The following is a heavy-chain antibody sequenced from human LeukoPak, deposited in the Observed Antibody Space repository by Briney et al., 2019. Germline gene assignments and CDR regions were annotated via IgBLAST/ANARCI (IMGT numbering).Heavy chain of an antibody. CDR3: ATSLVGFFYFEY. CDR2: FDPEDGET. V-gene: IGHV1-24*01. D-gene: IGHD6-6*01. CDR1: GYTLTELS. Sequence: ASVKVSCKVSGYTLTELSMHWVRQAPGKGLEWMGGFDPEDGETIYAQKFQGRVTMTEDTSTDTAYMELSSLRSEDTAVYYCATSLVGFFYFEYWGQGTLVTVSS. J-gene: IGHJ4*02.